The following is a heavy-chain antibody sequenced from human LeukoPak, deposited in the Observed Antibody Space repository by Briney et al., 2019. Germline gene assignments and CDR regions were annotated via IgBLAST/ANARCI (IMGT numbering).Heavy chain of an antibody. V-gene: IGHV4-39*07. J-gene: IGHJ4*02. CDR1: GGSISSSSYY. Sequence: PSETLSLTCTVSGGSISSSSYYWGWIRQPPGKGLEWIGSIYYSGSTYYNPSLKSRVTISVDTSKNQFSLKLSSVTAADTAVYYCARDAEGRGYSGPAYPTTFDYWGQGTLVTVSS. D-gene: IGHD5-12*01. CDR2: IYYSGST. CDR3: ARDAEGRGYSGPAYPTTFDY.